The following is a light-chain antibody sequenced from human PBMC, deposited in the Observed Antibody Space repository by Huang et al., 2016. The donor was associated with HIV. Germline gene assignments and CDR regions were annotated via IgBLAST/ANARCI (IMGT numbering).Light chain of an antibody. J-gene: IGKJ5*01. CDR1: QSVASN. CDR2: GAS. V-gene: IGKV3-15*01. CDR3: QQYSNWPPLT. Sequence: EIMMTQSPATLSVSPGERVTPSCSASQSVASNLAWYQQKPGQAPRLLIYGASTSATGIPARFSGSGSGTEFTLTISSLQPEDFGVYYCQQYSNWPPLTFGQGTRLEIK.